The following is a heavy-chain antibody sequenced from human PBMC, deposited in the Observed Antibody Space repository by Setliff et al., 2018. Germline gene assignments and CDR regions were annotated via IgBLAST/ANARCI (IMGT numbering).Heavy chain of an antibody. J-gene: IGHJ6*02. V-gene: IGHV4-34*01. Sequence: SETLSLTCAVYGGSFSGYYWNWIRQPPGKGLEWIGEINHSGSTNYNPSLKSRVTISVDTSKNQFSLKLSSVTAADTAVYYCARGGYRYYYYSMDVWGQGTTVTVSS. CDR1: GGSFSGYY. D-gene: IGHD5-18*01. CDR3: ARGGYRYYYYSMDV. CDR2: INHSGST.